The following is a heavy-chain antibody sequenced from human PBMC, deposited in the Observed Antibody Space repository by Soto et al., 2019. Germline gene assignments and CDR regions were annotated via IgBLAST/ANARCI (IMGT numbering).Heavy chain of an antibody. V-gene: IGHV1-3*01. J-gene: IGHJ4*02. CDR1: GYTFTSYA. Sequence: QVQLVQSGAEVKKPGASVKVSCKASGYTFTSYAMHWMRQAPGQRLEWMGWINAGNGNTKYSQKFQGRVTITRDTSASTAYMELSSLRSEDTAVYYCASQTGYSYGYNYWGQGTLVTVSS. D-gene: IGHD5-18*01. CDR3: ASQTGYSYGYNY. CDR2: INAGNGNT.